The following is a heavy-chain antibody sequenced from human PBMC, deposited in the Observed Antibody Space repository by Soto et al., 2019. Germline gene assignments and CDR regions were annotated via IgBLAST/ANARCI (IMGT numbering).Heavy chain of an antibody. V-gene: IGHV1-8*01. J-gene: IGHJ4*02. CDR2: MNPNSGNT. CDR1: GYTFTSYE. D-gene: IGHD2-15*01. CDR3: GGGDSSGGWGGGGY. Sequence: QVQLVQSGAEVKKPGASVKVSCKASGYTFTSYEINWVRQATGQGLEWMGWMNPNSGNTGYAQKFQGRVTMTRDTPKNTAHMGRGGVRSGGTGLYNCGGGDSSGGWGGGGYWGQGTLVTVSS.